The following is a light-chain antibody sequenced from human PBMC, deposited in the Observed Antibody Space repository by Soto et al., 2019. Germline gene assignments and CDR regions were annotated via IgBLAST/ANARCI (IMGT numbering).Light chain of an antibody. CDR1: QTTNTW. Sequence: DIQMTQFPSTLSASVGDRVTITCRASQTTNTWLAWYQQKPGTAPKLLIYDASSLEGGVPSRFSASGSGTEFTLTISSLQPEDIATYYCQQYVSYPYTFGEGTKVEIK. V-gene: IGKV1-5*01. CDR2: DAS. CDR3: QQYVSYPYT. J-gene: IGKJ2*01.